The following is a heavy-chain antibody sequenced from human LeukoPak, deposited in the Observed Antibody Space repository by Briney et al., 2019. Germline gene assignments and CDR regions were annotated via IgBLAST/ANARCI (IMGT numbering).Heavy chain of an antibody. CDR3: ARDLLVVGATEGSWFDP. CDR1: GGSISSSSYY. D-gene: IGHD1-26*01. V-gene: IGHV4-39*07. Sequence: SETLSLTCTVSGGSISSSSYYWGWIRQPPGKGLEWIGSIYYSGSTYYNPSLKSRVTISVDTSKNQFSLKLSSVTAADTAVYYCARDLLVVGATEGSWFDPWGQGTLVTVSS. CDR2: IYYSGST. J-gene: IGHJ5*02.